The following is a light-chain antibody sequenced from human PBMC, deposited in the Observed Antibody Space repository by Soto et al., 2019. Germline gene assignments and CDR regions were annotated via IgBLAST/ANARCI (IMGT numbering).Light chain of an antibody. CDR2: GAS. J-gene: IGKJ1*01. V-gene: IGKV3-20*01. CDR3: HHYRRSPGT. Sequence: ELVLTQSPGTLSSSPGERATLSCRASQSVTSSYLAWYQQNPGQAPRLLIYGASSRASGIPDRFSGSGSGTDFTLTISRLEPEDFAVYYCHHYRRSPGTFGQGTKVEIK. CDR1: QSVTSSY.